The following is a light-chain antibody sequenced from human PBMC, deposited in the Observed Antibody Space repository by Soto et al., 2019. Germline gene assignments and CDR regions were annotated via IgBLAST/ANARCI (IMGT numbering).Light chain of an antibody. V-gene: IGKV3-20*01. CDR3: QQYGSPPQT. CDR1: QSVSSSY. Sequence: IVLTQSAGTLSLSTGERATHSCRASQSVSSSYLAWYQQKPGQAPRLLIYGASSRATGIPDRFSGSGSGTDFTLTISRLEPEDFVVYYCQQYGSPPQTFGQGTKVDIK. J-gene: IGKJ1*01. CDR2: GAS.